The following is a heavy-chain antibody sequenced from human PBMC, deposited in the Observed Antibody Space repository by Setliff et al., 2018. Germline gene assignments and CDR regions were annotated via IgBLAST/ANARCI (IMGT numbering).Heavy chain of an antibody. Sequence: SETLSLTCTVSGGSISSYYWSWIRQPPGKGLEWIGYIYYSGSTNYNPSLKSRVTISVDTSKNQFSLKLSSVTAADTAVYYCARVVDTAMVIFDPWGQGTLVTVSS. CDR2: IYYSGST. CDR1: GGSISSYY. J-gene: IGHJ5*02. CDR3: ARVVDTAMVIFDP. V-gene: IGHV4-59*08. D-gene: IGHD5-18*01.